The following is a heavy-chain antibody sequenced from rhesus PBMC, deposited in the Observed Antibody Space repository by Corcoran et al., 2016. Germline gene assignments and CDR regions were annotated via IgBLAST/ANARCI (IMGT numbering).Heavy chain of an antibody. CDR1: GFTFSSYW. V-gene: IGHV3-119*01. J-gene: IGHJ4*01. CDR2: IRSNGSST. Sequence: EVQLVESGGGLVQPGGSLRLSCAASGFTFSSYWMYWVRQAPGKGLEWVSGIRSNGSSTSYADSVKGRFTISRENAKNSLYLQMNSLRAEDTAVYYCAKDGRKTTLGWGQGVLVTVSS. D-gene: IGHD4-29*01. CDR3: AKDGRKTTLG.